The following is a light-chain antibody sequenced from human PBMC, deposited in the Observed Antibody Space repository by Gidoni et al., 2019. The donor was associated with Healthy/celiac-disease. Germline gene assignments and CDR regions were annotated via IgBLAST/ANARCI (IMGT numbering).Light chain of an antibody. CDR3: QQSYSTPSIT. CDR1: QSISSY. Sequence: DIQMTQSPSSLSASVGDRVTITCRASQSISSYLNWYQQKPGKAPKLLIYAASSLQSGVPSRFSDSGSGTDFTLTISSLQPEDVATYYCQQSYSTPSITFGQGTRLEIK. V-gene: IGKV1-39*01. J-gene: IGKJ5*01. CDR2: AAS.